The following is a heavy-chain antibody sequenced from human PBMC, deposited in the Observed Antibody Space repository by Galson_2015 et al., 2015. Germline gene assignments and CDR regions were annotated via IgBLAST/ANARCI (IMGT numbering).Heavy chain of an antibody. V-gene: IGHV3-21*01. J-gene: IGHJ3*02. Sequence: SLRLSCAASGFTFSGYSMNWVRQAPGKGLEWVSSISSSSNYIYYADSLKGRFTISRDNAKNSLYLQMNSLRAEDTAVYYCASLRPQNYYDSSGNDAFDIWGQGTMVTVSS. CDR3: ASLRPQNYYDSSGNDAFDI. CDR1: GFTFSGYS. CDR2: ISSSSNYI. D-gene: IGHD3-22*01.